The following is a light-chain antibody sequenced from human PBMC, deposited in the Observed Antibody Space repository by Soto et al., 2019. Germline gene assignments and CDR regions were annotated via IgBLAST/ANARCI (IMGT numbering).Light chain of an antibody. V-gene: IGKV3-20*01. CDR3: QKYGNSLPIT. CDR2: GAS. CDR1: QSVSSSY. Sequence: EIVLTQSPGTLSLSPGERATLSCRTSQSVSSSYLAWYQQKPGQTPRLIIYGASSRATGIPVRFSGSGSGTDFTLTISRLEPEDFAVYYCQKYGNSLPITFGQGTRLEIK. J-gene: IGKJ5*01.